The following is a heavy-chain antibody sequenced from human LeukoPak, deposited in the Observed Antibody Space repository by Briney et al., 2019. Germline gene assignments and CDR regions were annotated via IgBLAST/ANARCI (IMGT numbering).Heavy chain of an antibody. CDR3: AKDSKSYRGSFRDYFDC. Sequence: GGSLRLSCAASGFTFSSYGMHWVRQAPGKGLEWVAFIRYDGSNKYYADSVKGRFTISRDNSKNTLYLQMNSLRPEDTAIYYSAKDSKSYRGSFRDYFDCWGQGTLVTVSS. CDR1: GFTFSSYG. V-gene: IGHV3-30*02. J-gene: IGHJ4*02. CDR2: IRYDGSNK. D-gene: IGHD1-26*01.